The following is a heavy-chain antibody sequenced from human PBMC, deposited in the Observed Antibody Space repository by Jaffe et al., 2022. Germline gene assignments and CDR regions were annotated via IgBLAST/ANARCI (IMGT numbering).Heavy chain of an antibody. J-gene: IGHJ4*02. D-gene: IGHD3-10*01. V-gene: IGHV3-49*04. CDR2: IKSKASGGGL. Sequence: EVQLVESGGGLVQPGRSLRLSCASSGFTFGDYAMSWVRQAPGKGLEWVGFIKSKASGGGLEHGASVQGRFTISRDDSKSIAYLQMTSLQVEDTATYYCTRGVYGSDTYYTDYWGQGILVTVSS. CDR3: TRGVYGSDTYYTDY. CDR1: GFTFGDYA.